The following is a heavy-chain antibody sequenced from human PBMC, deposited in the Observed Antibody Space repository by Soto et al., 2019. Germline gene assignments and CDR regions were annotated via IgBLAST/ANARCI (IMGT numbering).Heavy chain of an antibody. Sequence: PGGSLRLCCAASGFTFSSYAMNGVRQAPGKGLEWVSAISGSGGSTYYADSVKGRFTISRDSSKNTLYLQMNSLRAEDTAVYYCAKGNSWSPALVLDIWGQGTMVPVSS. D-gene: IGHD1-7*01. CDR1: GFTFSSYA. CDR3: AKGNSWSPALVLDI. CDR2: ISGSGGST. J-gene: IGHJ3*02. V-gene: IGHV3-23*01.